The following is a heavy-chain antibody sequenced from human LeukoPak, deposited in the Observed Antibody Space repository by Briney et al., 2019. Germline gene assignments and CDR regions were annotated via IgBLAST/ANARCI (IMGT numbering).Heavy chain of an antibody. CDR1: GGSFSGYY. J-gene: IGHJ4*02. V-gene: IGHV4-34*01. CDR2: INHSGST. D-gene: IGHD3-10*01. CDR3: ARHDYYGSGSGDY. Sequence: SETLSLTCAVYGGSFSGYYWSWIRQPPGKGLEWIGEINHSGSTNYNPSLKSRVTISVDTSKNQFSLKLSSVTAADTAVYYCARHDYYGSGSGDYWGQGTLVTVSS.